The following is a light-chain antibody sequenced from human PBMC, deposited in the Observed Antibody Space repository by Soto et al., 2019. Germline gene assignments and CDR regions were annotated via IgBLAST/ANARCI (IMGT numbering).Light chain of an antibody. CDR3: QQLNSYPIT. CDR2: AAS. Sequence: PLTQSPASLSASVGDRVTITCRASQAIRTALGWYQQKPGKAPKLLIYAASTLQSGVPSRFSGSGSGTEFTLTISSLQPEDFATYYCQQLNSYPITFGQGARLEI. J-gene: IGKJ5*01. CDR1: QAIRTA. V-gene: IGKV1-17*01.